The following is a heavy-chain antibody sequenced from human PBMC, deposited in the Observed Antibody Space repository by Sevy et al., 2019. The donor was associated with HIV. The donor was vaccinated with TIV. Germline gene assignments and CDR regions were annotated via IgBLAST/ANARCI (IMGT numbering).Heavy chain of an antibody. Sequence: GGSLRLSCAASGFTFSNYDMNWVRQAPGKGVEWVSYISRDSSRIYYVDSVKGRFTISRDNAKNSLYVQMNRLRAEDTAVYYCAREGGYTDQGMDVWGQGTTVTVSS. CDR2: ISRDSSRI. CDR1: GFTFSNYD. D-gene: IGHD5-12*01. J-gene: IGHJ6*02. V-gene: IGHV3-48*01. CDR3: AREGGYTDQGMDV.